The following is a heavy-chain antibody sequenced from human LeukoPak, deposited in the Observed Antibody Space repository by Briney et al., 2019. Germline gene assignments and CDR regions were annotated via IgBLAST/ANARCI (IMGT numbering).Heavy chain of an antibody. Sequence: ASVTVSCRASGGTFSSYAISWVRQAPGQGLEWMGGIIPIFGTANYAQKFQGRVTITADESTSTAYMELSSLRSEDTAVYYCAILRGPSYYYYMDVWGKGTTVTISS. D-gene: IGHD3-10*01. J-gene: IGHJ6*03. CDR3: AILRGPSYYYYMDV. CDR2: IIPIFGTA. V-gene: IGHV1-69*13. CDR1: GGTFSSYA.